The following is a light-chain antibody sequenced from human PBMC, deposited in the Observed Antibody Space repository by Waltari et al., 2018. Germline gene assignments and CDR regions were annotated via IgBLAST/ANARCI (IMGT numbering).Light chain of an antibody. CDR2: GKD. J-gene: IGLJ3*02. Sequence: SSELTQDPAVSVALGRTVRITCQVDSLRNSFGTWYQQNPGQAPISFIYGKDKRPSGIPDRFSGSRSGNTASLTITGAQAEDEADYYCNSRDSSGNLALFGGGTTLTVL. V-gene: IGLV3-19*01. CDR1: SLRNSF. CDR3: NSRDSSGNLAL.